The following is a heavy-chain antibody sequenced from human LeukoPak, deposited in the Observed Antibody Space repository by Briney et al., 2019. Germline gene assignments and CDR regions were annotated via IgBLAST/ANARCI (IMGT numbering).Heavy chain of an antibody. CDR2: IIPIFGTA. J-gene: IGHJ4*02. Sequence: GASVKVSCKAYGGTFSSYAISWERQAPGQGLEWMGRIIPIFGTANDAQKFQGRVTITTDESTSIAYMELSSLRSEDTTVYYCAREVSAVAGTRLYYFDYWGQGTLVTVSS. D-gene: IGHD6-19*01. V-gene: IGHV1-69*05. CDR1: GGTFSSYA. CDR3: AREVSAVAGTRLYYFDY.